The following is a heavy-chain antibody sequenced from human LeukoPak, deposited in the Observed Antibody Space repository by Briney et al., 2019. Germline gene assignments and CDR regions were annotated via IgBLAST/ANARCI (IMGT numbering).Heavy chain of an antibody. J-gene: IGHJ4*02. Sequence: SETLSLTCTVSGGSVSSSNYYWGWIRQPPGKGLEWIGTIYYSGSTYYNPSLKSRVTISVDTSKNQFSLKLNSVTAADTAVYYCASRYYYGPDYWAQGTLVTVSS. CDR3: ASRYYYGPDY. CDR1: GGSVSSSNYY. D-gene: IGHD3-10*01. V-gene: IGHV4-39*07. CDR2: IYYSGST.